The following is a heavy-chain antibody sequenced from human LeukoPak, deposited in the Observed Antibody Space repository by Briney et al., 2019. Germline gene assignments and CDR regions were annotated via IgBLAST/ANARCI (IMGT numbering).Heavy chain of an antibody. Sequence: GGSLRLSCAASGFTFSSYSMNWVRQAPGKGLEWVLSISSSSSYIYYADSVKGRFTISRDNAKNSLYLQMNSLRAEDTAVYYCARDYDYVWGSYRYEVNWFDPWGQGTLVTVSS. D-gene: IGHD3-16*02. CDR2: ISSSSSYI. J-gene: IGHJ5*02. V-gene: IGHV3-21*01. CDR1: GFTFSSYS. CDR3: ARDYDYVWGSYRYEVNWFDP.